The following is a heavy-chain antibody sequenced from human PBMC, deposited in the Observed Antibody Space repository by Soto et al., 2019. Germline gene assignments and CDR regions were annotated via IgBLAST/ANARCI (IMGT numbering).Heavy chain of an antibody. CDR2: INYSGST. V-gene: IGHV4-39*02. CDR1: GASIISSSYY. CDR3: ARERLAVAGKGGWFDP. Sequence: PSETLSLTCTVSGASIISSSYYWGWIRQPPGKGLEWIGSINYSGSTYYNPSLKSRVTISADTSKNQFSLKLRSVTAADTAVYYCARERLAVAGKGGWFDPWGQETLVPSPQ. D-gene: IGHD6-19*01. J-gene: IGHJ5*02.